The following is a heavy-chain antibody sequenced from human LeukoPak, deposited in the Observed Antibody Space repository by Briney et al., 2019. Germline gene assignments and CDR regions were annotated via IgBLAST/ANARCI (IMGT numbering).Heavy chain of an antibody. V-gene: IGHV4-34*01. CDR1: GGSFSGYY. CDR2: INHSGST. CDR3: ARGDGWFWHVDIVATIRATKGGFDY. Sequence: SETLSLTCAVYGGSFSGYYWSWIRQPPGKGLEWIGEINHSGSTNYNPSLKSRVTISVDTSKNQFSLKLSSVTAADTAVYHCARGDGWFWHVDIVATIRATKGGFDYWGQGTLVTVSS. J-gene: IGHJ4*02. D-gene: IGHD5-12*01.